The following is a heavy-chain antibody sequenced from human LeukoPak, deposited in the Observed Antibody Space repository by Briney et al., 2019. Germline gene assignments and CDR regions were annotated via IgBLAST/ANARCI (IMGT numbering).Heavy chain of an antibody. CDR3: ARDHYDIFDYYYYYMDV. Sequence: GASVKVSCKASGYTFTSYGISWVRQAPGQGLEWMGWISAYNGNTNYAQKLQGRVTMTTDTYTSTAYMELRSLRSDDTAVYYCARDHYDIFDYYYYYMDVWGKGTTVTVSS. CDR2: ISAYNGNT. J-gene: IGHJ6*03. V-gene: IGHV1-18*01. D-gene: IGHD3-22*01. CDR1: GYTFTSYG.